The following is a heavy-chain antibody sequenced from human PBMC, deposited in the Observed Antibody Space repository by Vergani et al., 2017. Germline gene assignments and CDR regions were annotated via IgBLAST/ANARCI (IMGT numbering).Heavy chain of an antibody. CDR3: ARSGYPTSIYY. CDR2: IYYSGST. CDR1: GGSLSSYY. D-gene: IGHD5-12*01. V-gene: IGHV4-59*01. Sequence: QVQLQESGPGLVKPSETLSLTCTVSGGSLSSYYWSWIRQTPGKGLEWIGYIYYSGSTHYTPSLKSRVTISVDTSKNQFSLRLSAVTAADTAVYYFARSGYPTSIYYWGQGTLVTVSS. J-gene: IGHJ4*02.